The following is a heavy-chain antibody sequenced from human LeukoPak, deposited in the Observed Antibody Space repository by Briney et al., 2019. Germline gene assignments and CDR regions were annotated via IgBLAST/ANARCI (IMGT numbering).Heavy chain of an antibody. CDR2: INHSGST. CDR1: GESFSGYY. V-gene: IGHV4-34*01. Sequence: PSETLSLTCAVYGESFSGYYWSWIRQPPGKGLEWIGEINHSGSTNYNPSLKSRVTISVDTSKNQFSLKLSSVTAADTAVYYCARRIRAPYSSGWLNWFDPWGQGTLVTVSS. CDR3: ARRIRAPYSSGWLNWFDP. J-gene: IGHJ5*02. D-gene: IGHD6-19*01.